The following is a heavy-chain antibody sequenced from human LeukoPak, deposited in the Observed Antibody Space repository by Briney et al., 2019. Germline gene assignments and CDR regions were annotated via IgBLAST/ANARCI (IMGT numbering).Heavy chain of an antibody. Sequence: SVKVSCKASGGTFSSYAISWVRQAPGQGLEWIGRIIPILGIANYAQKFQGRVTITADKSTSTAYMELSSLRSEDTAVYYCARGGPDVAATPGYWGQGTLVTVSS. V-gene: IGHV1-69*04. D-gene: IGHD2-15*01. CDR3: ARGGPDVAATPGY. J-gene: IGHJ4*02. CDR1: GGTFSSYA. CDR2: IIPILGIA.